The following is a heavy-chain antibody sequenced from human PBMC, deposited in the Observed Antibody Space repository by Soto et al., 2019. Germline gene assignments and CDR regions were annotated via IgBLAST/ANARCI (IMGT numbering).Heavy chain of an antibody. J-gene: IGHJ3*02. CDR2: ISGSGGST. CDR3: AKDFGYTYGYDAFDI. V-gene: IGHV3-23*01. D-gene: IGHD5-18*01. CDR1: GFTFSSYA. Sequence: EVQLLESGGGSVQPGGSRRLSCAASGFTFSSYAMSWVRQAPGKGLEWVSGISGSGGSTYYVDSVKGRFTISRDNSKNTLYLQMNSRRAEDTAVYYCAKDFGYTYGYDAFDIWGQGTMVTVSS.